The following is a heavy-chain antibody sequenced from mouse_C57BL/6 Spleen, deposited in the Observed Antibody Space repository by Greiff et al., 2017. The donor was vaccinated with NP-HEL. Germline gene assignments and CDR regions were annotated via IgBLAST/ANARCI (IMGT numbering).Heavy chain of an antibody. CDR1: GYTFTSYW. CDR2: IDPSDSYT. Sequence: QVQLQQPGAELVKPGASVKLSCKASGYTFTSYWMQWVKQRPGQGLEWIGEIDPSDSYTNYNQKFKGKATLTVDTSSSTAYMQLSSLTSEDSAVYYCARRENVMAFDYWGQGTTLTVSS. J-gene: IGHJ2*01. CDR3: ARRENVMAFDY. V-gene: IGHV1-50*01.